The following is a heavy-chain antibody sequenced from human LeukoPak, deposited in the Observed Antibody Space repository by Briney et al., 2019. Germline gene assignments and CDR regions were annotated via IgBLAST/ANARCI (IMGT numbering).Heavy chain of an antibody. D-gene: IGHD1-26*01. CDR3: TTAGSGSPFRY. CDR2: IKSKTDGETT. J-gene: IGHJ4*02. V-gene: IGHV3-15*01. Sequence: GGSLRLSCAASAFTFSNAWMSWVRQAPGKGLEWVGRIKSKTDGETTDYAAPVKGRFTISRDDSKDTLFLQMNSLKTEDTGVYYCTTAGSGSPFRYWGQGTLVTVST. CDR1: AFTFSNAW.